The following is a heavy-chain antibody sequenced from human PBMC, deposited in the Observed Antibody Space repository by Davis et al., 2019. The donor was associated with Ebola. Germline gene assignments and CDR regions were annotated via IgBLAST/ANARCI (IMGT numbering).Heavy chain of an antibody. CDR1: GGSISSSNW. D-gene: IGHD2-15*01. CDR3: ARQGCSVGRCHFPFDY. CDR2: FYHSGST. Sequence: MPSETLSLTCAVSGGSISSSNWWTWVRQPPGKGLEWIGEFYHSGSTNYNPSLKSRVSISVDKSTNQFSLKLSAVTAADTAVYYCARQGCSVGRCHFPFDYWGQGTLVTVSS. V-gene: IGHV4-4*02. J-gene: IGHJ4*02.